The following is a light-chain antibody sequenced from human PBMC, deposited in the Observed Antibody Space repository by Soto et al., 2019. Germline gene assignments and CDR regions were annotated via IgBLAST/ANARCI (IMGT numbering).Light chain of an antibody. Sequence: DIQMTQSPSSRSASVGDRVTITFRASQSISSYLNWYQQKPGKAPKLLIYAASSLQSGVPSRFSGSGSGTDFTLTISSLQPEDFATYYCQQSYSTPLTFGGGTKVDI. CDR3: QQSYSTPLT. CDR2: AAS. J-gene: IGKJ4*01. CDR1: QSISSY. V-gene: IGKV1-39*01.